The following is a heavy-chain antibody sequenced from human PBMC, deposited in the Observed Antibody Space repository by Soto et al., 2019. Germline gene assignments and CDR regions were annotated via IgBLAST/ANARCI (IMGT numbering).Heavy chain of an antibody. D-gene: IGHD7-27*01. Sequence: QVQLVQSGAEVKNHGSSVKVSCKTSGGTFSNDAISWVRQAPRQGLEWMGGIIPIYGTTHYAQKLQDRLKLTADESTGTAYMELSSLRSDDTGVYYCARDGMGTIVGGMDVWGQGTTVTVSS. CDR1: GGTFSNDA. V-gene: IGHV1-69*01. CDR2: IIPIYGTT. J-gene: IGHJ6*02. CDR3: ARDGMGTIVGGMDV.